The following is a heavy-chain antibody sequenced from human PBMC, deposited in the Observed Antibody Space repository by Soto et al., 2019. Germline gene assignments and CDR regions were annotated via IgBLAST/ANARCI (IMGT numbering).Heavy chain of an antibody. CDR2: IYWDNDE. CDR3: ARIIASPYYYHCRGSSFAS. J-gene: IGHJ4*02. V-gene: IGHV2-5*02. Sequence: QITLKESGPTLVQPTQTLTLTCTFSGFSLSTYGVSVGWIHQPPGKALEWLALIYWDNDEYYSPSLKSRLTVTKDTSENLVVLTMTNMDPVDTATYYCARIIASPYYYHCRGSSFASWGQGTLVTVSS. CDR1: GFSLSTYGVS. D-gene: IGHD3-22*01.